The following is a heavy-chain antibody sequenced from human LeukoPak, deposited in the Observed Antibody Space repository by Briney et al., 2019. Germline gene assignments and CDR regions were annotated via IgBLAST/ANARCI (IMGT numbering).Heavy chain of an antibody. J-gene: IGHJ6*03. Sequence: PGGSLRLSCAASGFTFSSYWMSWVRQAPGKGLEWVANIKQDGSEKYYVDSVKGRFTISRDNAKNSLYLQMNSLRAEDTAVYYCARVGHLRFYCSSTSCPMDVWGKGTTVTVSS. CDR3: ARVGHLRFYCSSTSCPMDV. V-gene: IGHV3-7*01. D-gene: IGHD2-2*01. CDR1: GFTFSSYW. CDR2: IKQDGSEK.